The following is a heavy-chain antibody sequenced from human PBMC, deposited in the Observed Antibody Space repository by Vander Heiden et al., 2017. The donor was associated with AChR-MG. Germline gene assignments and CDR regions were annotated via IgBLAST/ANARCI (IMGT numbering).Heavy chain of an antibody. CDR3: ARSYGSGSRYYYYYYMDV. V-gene: IGHV2-26*01. Sequence: QVTLKESGPVLVKPTETLTLTCTVSGFSLSNARMGVSWIRQPPGKALEWLAHIFSNDEKSYSTSLKSRLTISKDTSKSQVVLTMTNMDPVDTATYYCARSYGSGSRYYYYYYMDVWGKGTTVTVSS. D-gene: IGHD3-10*01. CDR2: IFSNDEK. CDR1: GFSLSNARMG. J-gene: IGHJ6*03.